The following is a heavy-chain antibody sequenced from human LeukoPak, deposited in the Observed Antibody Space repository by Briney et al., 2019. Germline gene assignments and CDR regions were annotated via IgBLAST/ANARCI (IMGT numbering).Heavy chain of an antibody. D-gene: IGHD6-13*01. CDR2: ISAYNGNT. CDR1: GYTFTSYG. Sequence: ASVKVSCKASGYTFTSYGISWVRQAPGQGLEWMGWISAYNGNTNYAQKLQGSVTMTTDTSTSTAYMELRSLRSDDTAMYYCARATILIAAAGTRHDWFDPWGQGTLVTVSS. CDR3: ARATILIAAAGTRHDWFDP. V-gene: IGHV1-18*01. J-gene: IGHJ5*02.